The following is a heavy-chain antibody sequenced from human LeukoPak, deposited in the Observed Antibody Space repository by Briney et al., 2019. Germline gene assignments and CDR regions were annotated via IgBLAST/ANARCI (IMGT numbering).Heavy chain of an antibody. Sequence: ASVTVSCKASGYTFTGYYMHWVRQAPGQGLEWMGWINPNSGGTNYAQKFQGRVTMTRDTSISTAYMELSRLRSDDTAVYYCARLPGSVTMLRGVSAVDYWGQGTLVTVSS. CDR1: GYTFTGYY. D-gene: IGHD3-10*01. V-gene: IGHV1-2*02. CDR3: ARLPGSVTMLRGVSAVDY. J-gene: IGHJ4*02. CDR2: INPNSGGT.